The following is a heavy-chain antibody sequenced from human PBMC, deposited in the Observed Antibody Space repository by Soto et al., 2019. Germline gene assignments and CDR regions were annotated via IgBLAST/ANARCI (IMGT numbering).Heavy chain of an antibody. J-gene: IGHJ4*02. CDR3: ARGILPGYRYRNPYFDY. Sequence: QVQLQESGPGLVKPSQTLSLTCTVSGGSISSGGYYWSWIRQHPGKGLEWIGYIYYSGSTYCNPSLKSRVTISVDTSKNQFSLKLSSVTAADTAVYYCARGILPGYRYRNPYFDYWGQGTLVTVSS. D-gene: IGHD3-9*01. V-gene: IGHV4-31*03. CDR1: GGSISSGGYY. CDR2: IYYSGST.